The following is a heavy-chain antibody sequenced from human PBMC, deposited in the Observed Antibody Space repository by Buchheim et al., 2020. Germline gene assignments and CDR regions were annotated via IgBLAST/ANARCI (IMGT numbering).Heavy chain of an antibody. CDR1: GGSISGYY. V-gene: IGHV4-59*01. J-gene: IGHJ4*02. D-gene: IGHD4-17*01. CDR3: ARDPGGDYGYNY. Sequence: QVQLQESGPGLVKPSETLSLTCTVSGGSISGYYWTWIRQPPGKGLEWIGYIYYSGSTNYNPSLKSRVTISLATSKNQVSLKLSSVTAADTAVYYCARDPGGDYGYNYWGQGT. CDR2: IYYSGST.